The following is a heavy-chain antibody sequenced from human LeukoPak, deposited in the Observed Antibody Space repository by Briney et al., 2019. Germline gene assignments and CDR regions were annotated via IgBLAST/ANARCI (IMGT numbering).Heavy chain of an antibody. CDR2: INHSGST. CDR3: ARGPLGYCSSTSCYGGGYYYMDV. D-gene: IGHD2-2*01. CDR1: GGSFSGYY. Sequence: SETLSLTCAVYGGSFSGYYWSWIRQPPGKGLESIGEINHSGSTNYNPSLKSRVTISVDTSKNQLSLKLSSVTAADTAVYYCARGPLGYCSSTSCYGGGYYYMDVWGKGTTVTVSS. V-gene: IGHV4-34*01. J-gene: IGHJ6*03.